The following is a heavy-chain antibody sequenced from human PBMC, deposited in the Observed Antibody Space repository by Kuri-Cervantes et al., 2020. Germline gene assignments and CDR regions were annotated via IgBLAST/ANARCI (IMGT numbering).Heavy chain of an antibody. Sequence: GESLKISCAASGFTFSGYDMNWVRQAPGKGLEWISYINKGGSSIYYADSVKGRLTVSRDNAKNSLYLQMNNLKDEDTAVYHCARDRSGSLDYWGQGTLVTVSS. CDR2: INKGGSSI. J-gene: IGHJ4*02. V-gene: IGHV3-48*02. CDR1: GFTFSGYD. D-gene: IGHD1-26*01. CDR3: ARDRSGSLDY.